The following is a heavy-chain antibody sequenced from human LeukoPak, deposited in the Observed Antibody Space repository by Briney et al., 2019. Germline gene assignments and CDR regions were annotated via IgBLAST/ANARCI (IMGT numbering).Heavy chain of an antibody. D-gene: IGHD6-13*01. CDR1: GFTFSDYS. CDR2: ITTSSTYI. J-gene: IGHJ4*02. CDR3: ARGRKQLVRESVY. Sequence: GGSLRLSCAASGFTFSDYSMTWVRQAPGKGLEWVSSITTSSTYIYYADLVRVRFTISRDNAKNSLYLQMTSLRAEDTAVYYCARGRKQLVRESVYWGQGTLVTVSS. V-gene: IGHV3-21*01.